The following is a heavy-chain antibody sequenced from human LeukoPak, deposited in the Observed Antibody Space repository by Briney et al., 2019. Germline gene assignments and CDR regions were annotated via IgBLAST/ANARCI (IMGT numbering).Heavy chain of an antibody. CDR3: AREDIGFDY. Sequence: SETLSLTCTVSGVSFSTYYWTWIRQPAGKGLEWIGRIYSSGNTNYNPSLESRVTMSIDTSKNQFSLKLTSVTAADTAVYYCAREDIGFDYWGQGTLVTVSS. CDR2: IYSSGNT. CDR1: GVSFSTYY. V-gene: IGHV4-4*07. J-gene: IGHJ4*02.